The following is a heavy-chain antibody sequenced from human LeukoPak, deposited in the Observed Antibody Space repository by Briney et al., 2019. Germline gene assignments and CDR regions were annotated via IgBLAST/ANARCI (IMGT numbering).Heavy chain of an antibody. CDR2: IYYSGST. Sequence: SETLSLTCTVSGGYISTYYWSWTRQPPGKGLEWIGYIYYSGSTNYNPSLKSRVTISVDTSKNQLSLKLSSVTAADTAVYYCAKSRLGTDTSTVHSFVYWGQGILVTVSS. CDR1: GGYISTYY. D-gene: IGHD4-11*01. J-gene: IGHJ4*02. V-gene: IGHV4-59*08. CDR3: AKSRLGTDTSTVHSFVY.